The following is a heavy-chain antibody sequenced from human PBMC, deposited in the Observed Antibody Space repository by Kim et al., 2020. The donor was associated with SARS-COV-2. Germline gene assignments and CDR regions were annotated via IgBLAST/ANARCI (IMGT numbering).Heavy chain of an antibody. D-gene: IGHD4-4*01. V-gene: IGHV3-7*01. J-gene: IGHJ4*02. CDR2: INEDGSAK. CDR3: ARKQY. CDR1: GFTFSSNW. Sequence: GGSLRLSCAASGFTFSSNWMSWVRQAPGKGLEWVANINEDGSAKYYVDSVKCRFTISRDNAQNSLYLQMSSLRAEDTAVYYCARKQYRGQGTLVTVSS.